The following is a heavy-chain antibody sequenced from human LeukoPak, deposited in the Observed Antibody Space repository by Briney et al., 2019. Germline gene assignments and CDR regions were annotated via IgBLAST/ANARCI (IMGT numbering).Heavy chain of an antibody. D-gene: IGHD3-10*01. CDR1: GFTFGNAW. CDR2: IKSKTDGGTT. Sequence: GGSLRLSCAASGFTFGNAWMSWVRQAPGKGLEWVGRIKSKTDGGTTDYAAPVKGRFTISRDDSKNTLYLQMNSLKTEDTAVYYCTTARWFGELLFDYWGQGTLVTVSS. CDR3: TTARWFGELLFDY. V-gene: IGHV3-15*01. J-gene: IGHJ4*02.